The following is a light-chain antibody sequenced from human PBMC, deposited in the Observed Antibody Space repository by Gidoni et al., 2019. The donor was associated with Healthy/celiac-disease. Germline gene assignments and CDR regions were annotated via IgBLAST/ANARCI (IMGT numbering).Light chain of an antibody. J-gene: IGKJ4*01. CDR3: QQRGNWPLT. CDR1: QSVSSY. Sequence: DIVLPQSPATLSSSQGERAPLSCRASQSVSSYLAWYQQKPGQAPRLLIYDASNRATGIPARFSGSGSGTDFALTVSSLEPEDFAVYYCQQRGNWPLTFGGGTKVEIK. V-gene: IGKV3-11*01. CDR2: DAS.